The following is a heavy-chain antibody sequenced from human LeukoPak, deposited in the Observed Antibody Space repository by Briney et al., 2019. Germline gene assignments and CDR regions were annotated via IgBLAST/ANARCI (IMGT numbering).Heavy chain of an antibody. D-gene: IGHD2-8*02. V-gene: IGHV4-61*01. CDR3: ATYYVGTGGRGH. CDR1: GDSVSSGSHH. J-gene: IGHJ4*02. CDR2: NGNT. Sequence: SETLSLTCTVSGDSVSSGSHHWSWIRQAPGKGLEWIGHNGNTEYNPSLKSRVTISIDTSKNQFSLKLSTMTAADTAVYYCATYYVGTGGRGHWGPGTLVTVSS.